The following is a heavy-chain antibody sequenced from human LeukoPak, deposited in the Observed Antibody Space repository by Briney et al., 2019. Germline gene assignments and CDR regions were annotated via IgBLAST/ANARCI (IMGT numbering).Heavy chain of an antibody. Sequence: PGRSLRLSCAASGFTFDDYAMHWVRQAPGKGLEWVSGISWNSGSIGYADSVKGRFTISRDNARNSLYLEMNSLRAEDSAVYYCARPAYTAAYDLWGQGTLVTVSS. V-gene: IGHV3-9*01. D-gene: IGHD3-16*01. CDR3: ARPAYTAAYDL. J-gene: IGHJ3*01. CDR2: ISWNSGSI. CDR1: GFTFDDYA.